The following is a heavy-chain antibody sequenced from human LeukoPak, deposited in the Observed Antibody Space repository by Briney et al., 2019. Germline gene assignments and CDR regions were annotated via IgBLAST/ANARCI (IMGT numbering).Heavy chain of an antibody. CDR2: IIPILGIA. V-gene: IGHV1-69*04. CDR3: ARDLDYYGSGSYYNPVWFDP. J-gene: IGHJ5*02. Sequence: SVKVSCKASGGTFSSYTISWVRQAPGQGLEWMGRIIPILGIANYAQKLQGRVTITADKSTSTAYMELSSLRSEDTAVYYCARDLDYYGSGSYYNPVWFDPWGQGTLVTVSS. D-gene: IGHD3-10*01. CDR1: GGTFSSYT.